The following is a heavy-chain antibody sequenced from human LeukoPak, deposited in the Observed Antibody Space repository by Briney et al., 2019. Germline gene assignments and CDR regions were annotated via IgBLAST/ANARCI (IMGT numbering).Heavy chain of an antibody. J-gene: IGHJ3*02. CDR1: GFTFTSSA. CDR2: IVVGSGNT. CDR3: AADLVVPNAFDI. Sequence: ASVKVSCKAFGFTFTSSAVQWVRQACGQRLEWIGWIVVGSGNTNYAQKFQERVTITRDMSTSTAYMELSSLRSEDTAVYYCAADLVVPNAFDIWGQGTMVTVSS. D-gene: IGHD2-2*01. V-gene: IGHV1-58*01.